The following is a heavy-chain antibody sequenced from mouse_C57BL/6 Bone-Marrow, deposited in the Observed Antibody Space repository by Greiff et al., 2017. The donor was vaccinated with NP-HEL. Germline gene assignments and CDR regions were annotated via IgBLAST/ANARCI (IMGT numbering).Heavy chain of an antibody. D-gene: IGHD3-2*02. CDR1: GYTFTSYW. CDR3: ARRLRGRYFDY. J-gene: IGHJ2*01. CDR2: IHPNSGST. V-gene: IGHV1-64*01. Sequence: VQLQQSGAELVKPGASVKLSCKASGYTFTSYWMHWVKQRPGQGLEWIGMIHPNSGSTNYNEKFKSKATLTVDKSSSTAYMQLSSLTSEDSAVYYCARRLRGRYFDYGGQGTTLTVSS.